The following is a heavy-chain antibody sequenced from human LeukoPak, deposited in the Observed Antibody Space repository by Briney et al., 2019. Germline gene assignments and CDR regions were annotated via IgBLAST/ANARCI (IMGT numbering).Heavy chain of an antibody. Sequence: SQTLSLTCTVSGGSISSGGYYWSWIRQHPGKGLEWIGYIYYSGTTYYNPSLRSRVTTSMDTSKNQFSLKLSSVTAEDTAVYYCARGGYYYYYGMDVWGQGTTVTVSS. CDR1: GGSISSGGYY. CDR2: IYYSGTT. J-gene: IGHJ6*02. V-gene: IGHV4-31*03. CDR3: ARGGYYYYYGMDV.